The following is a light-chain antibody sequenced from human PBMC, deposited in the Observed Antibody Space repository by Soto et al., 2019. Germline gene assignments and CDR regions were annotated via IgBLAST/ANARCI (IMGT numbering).Light chain of an antibody. Sequence: DIQMTQSPSSLSASVGDRVTITCRASESISNDLHWYQQKPGKAPKILIYAASTLQSVVPSRFSGSGSGTYFTLTISSLQPEDFATYYCQQSYTASPYTFGQGTKLQIK. CDR2: AAS. CDR3: QQSYTASPYT. V-gene: IGKV1-39*01. CDR1: ESISND. J-gene: IGKJ2*01.